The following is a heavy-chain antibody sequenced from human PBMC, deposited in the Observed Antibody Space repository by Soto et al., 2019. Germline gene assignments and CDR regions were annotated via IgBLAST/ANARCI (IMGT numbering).Heavy chain of an antibody. CDR1: GFTFISYS. V-gene: IGHV3-48*01. CDR3: ARDLLWAFDI. Sequence: GGSLRLSCAASGFTFISYSMNWVRQAPGKGLEWISYITSSSDIVQYADSVKGRFTISRGNAKSSLYLQMNSLRAEDTAVYYCARDLLWAFDIWGQGTMVTVSS. CDR2: ITSSSDIV. J-gene: IGHJ3*02.